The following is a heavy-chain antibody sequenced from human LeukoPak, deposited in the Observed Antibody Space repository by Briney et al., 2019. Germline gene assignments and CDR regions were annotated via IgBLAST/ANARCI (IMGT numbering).Heavy chain of an antibody. J-gene: IGHJ4*02. CDR3: ARVSRRYSYGFDY. V-gene: IGHV4-59*01. CDR2: IYYSGGT. CDR1: GGSISSYY. D-gene: IGHD5-18*01. Sequence: SETLSLTCTVSGGSISSYYWSWIRQPPGKGLEWIGYIYYSGGTHYNPSLKSRVTIPVHTSKNQFSLKLSSVTAADTAVYYCARVSRRYSYGFDYWGQGTLVTVSS.